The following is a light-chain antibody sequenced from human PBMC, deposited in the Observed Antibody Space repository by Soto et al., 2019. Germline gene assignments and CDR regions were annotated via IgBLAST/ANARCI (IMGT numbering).Light chain of an antibody. CDR2: WAS. Sequence: VLTQHQNYLPVSLGGRANINSKSCQTLLYSSNKKNYLTWYQQKPGQPPKLPIYWASTRESGVPHRFSGSGSGTDFTLTISSLQVEDVAVYYCHQYYGSPQTFGQGTKVDI. CDR1: QTLLYSSNKKNY. CDR3: HQYYGSPQT. J-gene: IGKJ1*01. V-gene: IGKV4-1*01.